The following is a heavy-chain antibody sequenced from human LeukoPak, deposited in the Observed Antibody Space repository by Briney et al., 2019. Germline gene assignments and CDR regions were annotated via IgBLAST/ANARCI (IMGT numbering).Heavy chain of an antibody. J-gene: IGHJ4*02. Sequence: GGSLRLSCEASGFTFSSYSMNWVRQAPGKGLEWISYISTSTTTIYYADSVKGRFTISRDNSKNTLYLQMNSLRAEDTAVYYCAKVASRYGDYGYYFDYWGQGTLVTVSS. D-gene: IGHD4-17*01. V-gene: IGHV3-48*01. CDR2: ISTSTTTI. CDR3: AKVASRYGDYGYYFDY. CDR1: GFTFSSYS.